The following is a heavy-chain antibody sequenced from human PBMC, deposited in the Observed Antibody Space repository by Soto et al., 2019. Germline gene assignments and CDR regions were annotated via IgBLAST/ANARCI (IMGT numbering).Heavy chain of an antibody. J-gene: IGHJ3*02. D-gene: IGHD2-15*01. CDR1: GYTFTSYY. CDR2: INPSGGST. Sequence: QVQLVQSGAEVKKPGASVKVSCKASGYTFTSYYMHWVRQAPGQGLEWMGIINPSGGSTSYAQKCQGRVTMTRDTSTSTVYMELSSLRSEDTAVYYCARARRSRYCSGGSCYSGAFDIWGQGTMVTVSS. CDR3: ARARRSRYCSGGSCYSGAFDI. V-gene: IGHV1-46*01.